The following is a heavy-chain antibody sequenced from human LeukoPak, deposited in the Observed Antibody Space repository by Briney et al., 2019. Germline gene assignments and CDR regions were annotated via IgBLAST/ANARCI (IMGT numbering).Heavy chain of an antibody. CDR3: ARGGYCSSTSCYPPGYSYGTGP. CDR2: MNPNSGNT. V-gene: IGHV1-8*01. J-gene: IGHJ4*02. D-gene: IGHD2-2*01. CDR1: GYTFTSYD. Sequence: GASVKVSCKASGYTFTSYDINWVRQATGQGLEWVGWMNPNSGNTGYAQKFQGRVTMTRNTSISTAYMELSSLRSEDTAVYYCARGGYCSSTSCYPPGYSYGTGPWGQGTLVTVSS.